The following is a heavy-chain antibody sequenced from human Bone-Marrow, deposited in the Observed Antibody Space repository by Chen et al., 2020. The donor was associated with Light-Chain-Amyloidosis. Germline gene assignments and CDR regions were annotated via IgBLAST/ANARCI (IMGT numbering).Heavy chain of an antibody. CDR3: ARGRGCSSTSCRSGADYYYGMDV. CDR1: GGSFSGYY. D-gene: IGHD2-2*01. J-gene: IGHJ6*02. CDR2: INHSGST. Sequence: QVQLQQWGAGLLKPSETLSLTCAVYGGSFSGYYWSWIRQPPGKGLEWIGEINHSGSTNYNPSLKSRVTISVDTSKNQFSLKLSSVTAADTAVYYCARGRGCSSTSCRSGADYYYGMDVWGQGTTVTVSS. V-gene: IGHV4-34*01.